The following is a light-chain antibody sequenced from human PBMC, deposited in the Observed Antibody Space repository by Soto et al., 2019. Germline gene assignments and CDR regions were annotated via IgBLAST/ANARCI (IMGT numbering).Light chain of an antibody. J-gene: IGKJ1*01. CDR2: GAS. CDR1: QSVSSSY. CDR3: QQYGSSSWT. Sequence: EIVLTQSPGTLSLSPGERATLSCRASQSVSSSYLAWYQQTPGQAPRLLIYGASSRATGITDGFSGSGSETDVTLTISRLEPEGFAGYYCQQYGSSSWTFGQGTKVQLK. V-gene: IGKV3-20*01.